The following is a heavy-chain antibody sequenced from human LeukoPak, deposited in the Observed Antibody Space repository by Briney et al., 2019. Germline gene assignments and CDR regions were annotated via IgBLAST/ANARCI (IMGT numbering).Heavy chain of an antibody. J-gene: IGHJ6*02. D-gene: IGHD3-3*01. V-gene: IGHV1-2*02. Sequence: GASVKVSCKASGYTFTGYYMHWVRQAPGQGLAWMGWINPNSGGTNYAQKFQGRVTMTRDTSISTAYMELSRLRSDDTAVYYCARERFLEWLFGYGMDVWGQGTTVTVSS. CDR1: GYTFTGYY. CDR2: INPNSGGT. CDR3: ARERFLEWLFGYGMDV.